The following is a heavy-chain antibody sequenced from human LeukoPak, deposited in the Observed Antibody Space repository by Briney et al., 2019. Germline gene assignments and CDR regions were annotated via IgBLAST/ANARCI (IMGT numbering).Heavy chain of an antibody. Sequence: GGSLRLSCVASGFPFSSYWMNWARQAPGKGLEWVASINHNGNVNYYVDSVKGRFTISRDNAKNSLYLQMSNLRAEDTAVYFCARGGGLDVWGQGATVTVSS. CDR2: INHNGNVN. D-gene: IGHD3-16*01. J-gene: IGHJ6*02. CDR1: GFPFSSYW. V-gene: IGHV3-7*03. CDR3: ARGGGLDV.